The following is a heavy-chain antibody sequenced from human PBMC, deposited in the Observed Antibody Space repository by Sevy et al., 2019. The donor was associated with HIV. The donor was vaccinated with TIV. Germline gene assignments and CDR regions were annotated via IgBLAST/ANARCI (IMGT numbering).Heavy chain of an antibody. J-gene: IGHJ4*02. V-gene: IGHV3-30-3*01. D-gene: IGHD2-15*01. CDR1: GFTFSSYA. CDR2: ISYDGSNK. Sequence: GRSLRLSCAASGFTFSSYAMHWVRQAPGKGLEWVAVISYDGSNKYYADSVKGRFTISRDNSKNTLYLQMNSLRAEDTAVYYCAREGGSLVVPSSDFDYWGQGTLVTVSS. CDR3: AREGGSLVVPSSDFDY.